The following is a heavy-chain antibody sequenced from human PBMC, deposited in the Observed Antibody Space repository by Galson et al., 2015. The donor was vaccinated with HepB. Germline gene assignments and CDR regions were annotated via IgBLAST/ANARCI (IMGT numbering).Heavy chain of an antibody. J-gene: IGHJ4*02. CDR3: ASDFSPTNRVIGGRGGLND. D-gene: IGHD2/OR15-2a*01. CDR1: GFTFNTYG. V-gene: IGHV3-33*01. CDR2: IWYDASRQ. Sequence: SLRLSCAASGFTFNTYGIHWVRQAPGKGLEWVAVIWYDASRQYYADYVKGRFTISRDNSKNTVYLEINSLRAEDTAEYYSASDFSPTNRVIGGRGGLNDWGQGTLVTVSS.